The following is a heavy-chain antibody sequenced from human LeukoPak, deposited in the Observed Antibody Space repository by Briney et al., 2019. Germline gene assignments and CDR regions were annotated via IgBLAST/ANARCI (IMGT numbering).Heavy chain of an antibody. J-gene: IGHJ5*02. V-gene: IGHV1-69*05. Sequence: SVKVSCKASGGTFSSYAISWVRQAPGQGLEWMGGIIPIFGTANYAQKFQGRVTITTDESTSTAYMELSSLRSEDTAVYYCTRVSRGVTIFGNNWFDPWGQGTLVTVSS. CDR1: GGTFSSYA. CDR3: TRVSRGVTIFGNNWFDP. CDR2: IIPIFGTA. D-gene: IGHD3-3*01.